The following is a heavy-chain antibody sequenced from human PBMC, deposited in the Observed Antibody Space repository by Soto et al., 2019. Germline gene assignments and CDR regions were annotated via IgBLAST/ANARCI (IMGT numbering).Heavy chain of an antibody. Sequence: EVQLVESGGGPVKPGGSLRLSCAASGFTFSGYSVNWVRQAPGKGLEWVSSISSSSSYIYYADSVKGRFTISRDNAKNSLYLQMNSLRAEDTAVYYCAREDGSGSNYNRYGMDVWGQGTTVTVSS. J-gene: IGHJ6*02. D-gene: IGHD3-10*01. CDR2: ISSSSSYI. CDR1: GFTFSGYS. CDR3: AREDGSGSNYNRYGMDV. V-gene: IGHV3-21*01.